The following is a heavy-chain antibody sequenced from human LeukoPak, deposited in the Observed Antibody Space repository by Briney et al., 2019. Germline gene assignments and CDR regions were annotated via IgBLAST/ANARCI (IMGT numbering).Heavy chain of an antibody. CDR2: FNSDGSST. J-gene: IGHJ4*02. D-gene: IGHD6-13*01. CDR1: GFTFSSYW. V-gene: IGHV3-74*01. CDR3: ARAAGTDY. Sequence: TGGSLRLSCAASGFTFSSYWMHWVRQAPGKGLVWDSRFNSDGSSTSYADSVKGRFTISRDNAKNTLYLQMNSLRAEDTAVYYCARAAGTDYWGQGTLVTVSS.